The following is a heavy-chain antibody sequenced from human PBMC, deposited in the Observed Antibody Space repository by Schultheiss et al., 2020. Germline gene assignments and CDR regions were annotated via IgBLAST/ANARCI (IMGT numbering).Heavy chain of an antibody. CDR2: INHSGST. V-gene: IGHV4-34*01. D-gene: IGHD6-25*01. J-gene: IGHJ6*02. CDR1: GGSFSGYY. CDR3: AREIAAAYYYGMDV. Sequence: SQTLSLTCAVYGGSFSGYYWSWIRQPPGKGLEWIGEINHSGSTNYNPSLKSRVTISVDTSKNQFSLKLSSVTAADTAVYYCAREIAAAYYYGMDVWGQGTTVTVSS.